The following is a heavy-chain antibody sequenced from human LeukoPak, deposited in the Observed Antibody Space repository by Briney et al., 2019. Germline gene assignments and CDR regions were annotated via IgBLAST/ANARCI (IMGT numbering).Heavy chain of an antibody. CDR3: ARAGRYGSGTPHY. V-gene: IGHV3-7*01. CDR2: IKQDGSEK. J-gene: IGHJ4*02. Sequence: PGGSLRLSCAASGFTFSNYWMSWLRQAPGKGLEWVANIKQDGSEKYHVDSVKGRFTISRDNANNSLYLQMNSLRPEDTAVYYCARAGRYGSGTPHYWGQGTLVTVSS. CDR1: GFTFSNYW. D-gene: IGHD3-10*01.